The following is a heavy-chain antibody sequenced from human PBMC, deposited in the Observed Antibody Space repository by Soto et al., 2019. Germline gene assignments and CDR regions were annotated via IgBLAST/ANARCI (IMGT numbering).Heavy chain of an antibody. J-gene: IGHJ6*02. V-gene: IGHV1-3*01. CDR3: ARVGADGAGTTDYYGMDV. CDR2: INAGNGNT. CDR1: GYTFTSYG. D-gene: IGHD1-7*01. Sequence: ASVKVSCKASGYTFTSYGYDWVRQAPGQRLEWMGWINAGNGNTKYSQKFQGRVTITRDTSASTAYMELSSLRSEDTAVYYCARVGADGAGTTDYYGMDVWGQGTTVTVSS.